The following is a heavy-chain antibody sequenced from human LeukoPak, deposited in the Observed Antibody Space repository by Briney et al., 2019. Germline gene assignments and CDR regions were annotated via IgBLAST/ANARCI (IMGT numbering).Heavy chain of an antibody. Sequence: PGGSLRLSCVVSGFTFRVHWMTWVRQAPGKGLEWLASIKTDGSEKMYVDSVKGRFTISRDNTKNSLYLQMNSLRVEDTAVYYCARVAVDTGSRFLDYWCQGALVIVAS. J-gene: IGHJ4*02. V-gene: IGHV3-7*03. D-gene: IGHD5-18*01. CDR3: ARVAVDTGSRFLDY. CDR1: GFTFRVHW. CDR2: IKTDGSEK.